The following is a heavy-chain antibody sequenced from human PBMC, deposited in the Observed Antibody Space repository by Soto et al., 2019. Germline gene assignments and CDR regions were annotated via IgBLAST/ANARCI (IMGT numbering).Heavy chain of an antibody. D-gene: IGHD2-15*01. J-gene: IGHJ4*02. CDR1: GFTFSSYW. V-gene: IGHV3-7*01. Sequence: PGGSLRLSCAASGFTFSSYWMSWVRQAPGKGLEWVANIKQDGSEKYYVDSVKGRFTISRDNAKNSLYLQMNSLRAEDTAVYYCARDASGYCSGGSCYSGFDYWGQGTLVTVSS. CDR2: IKQDGSEK. CDR3: ARDASGYCSGGSCYSGFDY.